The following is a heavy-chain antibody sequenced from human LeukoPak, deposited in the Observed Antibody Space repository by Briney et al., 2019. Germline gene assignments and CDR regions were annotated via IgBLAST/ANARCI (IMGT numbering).Heavy chain of an antibody. J-gene: IGHJ6*03. D-gene: IGHD5-12*01. CDR2: ISSIGSAI. CDR1: GFTFSSYE. Sequence: QPGGSLRLSCAASGFTFSSYEMNWVRQAPGKGLEWVSYISSIGSAIYYADSVKGRFTISRDNAKNSLYLQRNSLRAEDTAVYYCARGISGYDFYYFYYMDVWGKGTTVTVSS. V-gene: IGHV3-48*03. CDR3: ARGISGYDFYYFYYMDV.